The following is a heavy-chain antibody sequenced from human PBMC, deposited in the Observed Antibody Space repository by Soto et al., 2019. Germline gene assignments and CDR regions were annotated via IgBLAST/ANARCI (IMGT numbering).Heavy chain of an antibody. CDR1: GFTFGDYS. Sequence: GGSLRLSCTASGFTFGDYSMSWFRQAPGKGLEWVGFIRSKAYGGATEYAASVKGRFTISRDDSKSIAYLQMNSLKTEDTAVCYCTRELMVGAPYDAFEIWGQGTMVTVSS. CDR3: TRELMVGAPYDAFEI. J-gene: IGHJ3*02. CDR2: IRSKAYGGAT. D-gene: IGHD2-8*01. V-gene: IGHV3-49*03.